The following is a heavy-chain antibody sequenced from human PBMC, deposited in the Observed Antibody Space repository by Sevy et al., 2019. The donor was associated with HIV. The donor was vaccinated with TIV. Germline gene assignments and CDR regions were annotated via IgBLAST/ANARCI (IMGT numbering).Heavy chain of an antibody. Sequence: ASVKVSCKASGYTFTSYGISWVRQAPGQGLEWMGWISAYNGNTNYAQKLQGRVTMTTDTSTSTAYMELRSLRSDDTAVYYCARDTPCSGGSCYDEGFGGAYGMDVWGQGTTVTVSS. CDR1: GYTFTSYG. J-gene: IGHJ6*02. V-gene: IGHV1-18*01. CDR2: ISAYNGNT. CDR3: ARDTPCSGGSCYDEGFGGAYGMDV. D-gene: IGHD2-15*01.